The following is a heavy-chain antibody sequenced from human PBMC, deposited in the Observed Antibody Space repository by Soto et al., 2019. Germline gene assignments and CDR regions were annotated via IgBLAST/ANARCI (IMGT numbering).Heavy chain of an antibody. Sequence: KPSETLSLTCTVSGGSISSYYWSWIRQPPGKGLEWIGYIYYSGSTNYNPSLKSRVTISVDTSKNQFPLKLSSVTAADTAVYYCARLYGDLTPYYFDYWGQGTLVTVSS. J-gene: IGHJ4*02. CDR1: GGSISSYY. D-gene: IGHD4-17*01. CDR2: IYYSGST. V-gene: IGHV4-59*01. CDR3: ARLYGDLTPYYFDY.